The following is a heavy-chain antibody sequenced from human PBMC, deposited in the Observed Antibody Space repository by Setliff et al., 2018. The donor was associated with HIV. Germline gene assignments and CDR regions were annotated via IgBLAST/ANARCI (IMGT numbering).Heavy chain of an antibody. Sequence: KPSETLSLTCTVSGASVSTTGYYWGWLRQSPGKGLQWIGTTFYSGSTYYNPSLKSRVTISLDTSNNDFSLTLTSVTVADTALYFCATYLSDNYLDGAFDIWGRGTMVTVSS. D-gene: IGHD3-3*01. CDR1: GASVSTTGYY. CDR2: TFYSGST. J-gene: IGHJ3*02. CDR3: ATYLSDNYLDGAFDI. V-gene: IGHV4-39*02.